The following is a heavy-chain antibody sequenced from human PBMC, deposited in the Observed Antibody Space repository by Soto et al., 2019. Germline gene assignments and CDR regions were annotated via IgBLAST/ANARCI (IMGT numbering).Heavy chain of an antibody. V-gene: IGHV3-7*01. J-gene: IGHJ6*02. CDR2: IKQDGSEK. CDR3: ASSFSEPYYYGMDV. Sequence: EVQLLESGGGLVQPGGSLRLSCAASGFTFSSYAMSWVRQAPGKGLEWVANIKQDGSEKYYVDSVKGRFTISRDNAKNSLYLQMNSLRAEDTAVYYCASSFSEPYYYGMDVWGQGTTVTVSS. CDR1: GFTFSSYA.